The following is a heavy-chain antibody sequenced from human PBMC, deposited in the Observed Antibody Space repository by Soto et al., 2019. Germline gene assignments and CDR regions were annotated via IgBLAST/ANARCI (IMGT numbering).Heavy chain of an antibody. CDR1: GYTFTSYD. J-gene: IGHJ3*02. Sequence: GASVKVSCKASGYTFTSYDISWVRQATGQGLEWMGWMNPNSGNTGYAQKFQGRVTMTRNTSISTAYMELSSLRSEDTAVYYCARLYCSGGSCYYHRAFDIWGQGTMVTVSS. CDR3: ARLYCSGGSCYYHRAFDI. D-gene: IGHD2-15*01. CDR2: MNPNSGNT. V-gene: IGHV1-8*01.